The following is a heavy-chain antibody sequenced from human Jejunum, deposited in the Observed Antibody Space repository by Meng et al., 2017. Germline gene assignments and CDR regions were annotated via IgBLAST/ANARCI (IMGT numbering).Heavy chain of an antibody. V-gene: IGHV4-4*09. CDR3: ARAIRERYFDS. D-gene: IGHD1-14*01. J-gene: IGHJ4*02. Sequence: VHLQESGPGLVKPSGTLSLPCTVSGGSTTAPFYWTWIRQAPGKGLEWIGEVWTSGATYYNPSLSSRITMSIATSNNQFSLEVAFRTAADTAVYYCARAIRERYFDSWGQGTLVTVSS. CDR2: VWTSGAT. CDR1: GGSTTAPFY.